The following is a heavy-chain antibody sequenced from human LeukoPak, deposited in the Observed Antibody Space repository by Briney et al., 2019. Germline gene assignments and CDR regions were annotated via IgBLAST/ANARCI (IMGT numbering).Heavy chain of an antibody. CDR2: IIPIFGTA. D-gene: IGHD6-13*01. CDR3: ARDKVGSSSWFERVPWFDP. V-gene: IGHV1-69*13. Sequence: SVKVSCKASGGTFSSYAISWVRQAPGQGLEWMGGIIPIFGTANYAQKFQGRVTITADESTSTAYMELSSLRSEDTAVYYCARDKVGSSSWFERVPWFDPWGQGTLVTVSS. J-gene: IGHJ5*02. CDR1: GGTFSSYA.